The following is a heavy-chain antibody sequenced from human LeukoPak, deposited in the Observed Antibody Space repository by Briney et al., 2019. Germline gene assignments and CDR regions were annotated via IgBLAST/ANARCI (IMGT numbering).Heavy chain of an antibody. D-gene: IGHD5-12*01. J-gene: IGHJ4*02. CDR2: INPNSGGT. V-gene: IGHV1-2*02. CDR3: ARSSGYDQFDY. CDR1: GYTFTGYY. Sequence: ASVKVSCKASGYTFTGYYMQWVRQGPGQGLGWMGWINPNSGGTNYAQKFQGRVTMTRDTSISTAHMELSRLRSDDTAVYYCARSSGYDQFDYWGQGTLVTVSS.